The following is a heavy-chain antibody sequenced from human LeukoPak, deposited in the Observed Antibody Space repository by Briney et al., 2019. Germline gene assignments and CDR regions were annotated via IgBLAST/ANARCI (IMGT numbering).Heavy chain of an antibody. Sequence: PGGSLRLSCTASGFTFGDYAMNWVRQAPGKGLEWVAHIKQDGSERYYVDSVKGRFTISRDNSKNSLYLQMNSLRAEDTAVYYCARVILGSLTPRFDSWGQGTLVTVSS. CDR2: IKQDGSER. D-gene: IGHD3-16*01. V-gene: IGHV3-7*01. CDR1: GFTFGDYA. CDR3: ARVILGSLTPRFDS. J-gene: IGHJ5*01.